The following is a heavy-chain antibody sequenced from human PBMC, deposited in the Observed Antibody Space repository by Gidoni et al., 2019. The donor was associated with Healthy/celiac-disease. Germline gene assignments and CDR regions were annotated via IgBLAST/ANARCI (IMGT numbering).Heavy chain of an antibody. Sequence: QITLKESGPTLVNPTQTSTLTCPFSGFSLITSGMGLGWIRQPPGKALEWLALIYWDDDKRYSPSLKSRLNITKDTSKNQVVLTMTNMDPVDTATYYCAHSREHYDFWSGYYRGAFDIWGQGTMVTVSS. CDR1: GFSLITSGMG. V-gene: IGHV2-5*02. CDR3: AHSREHYDFWSGYYRGAFDI. CDR2: IYWDDDK. D-gene: IGHD3-3*01. J-gene: IGHJ3*02.